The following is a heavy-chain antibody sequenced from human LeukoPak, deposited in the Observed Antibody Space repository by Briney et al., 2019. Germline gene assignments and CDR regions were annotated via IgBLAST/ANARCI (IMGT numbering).Heavy chain of an antibody. J-gene: IGHJ5*02. V-gene: IGHV3-30*02. CDR3: AKDTYCSGGICSNWFDP. CDR1: GYTFNSYG. CDR2: IRFDGNNK. D-gene: IGHD2-15*01. Sequence: GSLRLSCAASGYTFNSYGMHWVRQAPGKGLEWVAFIRFDGNNKYYADSVKGRFTISRDNSKNTLYLQMNSLRAEDTAVYYCAKDTYCSGGICSNWFDPWGQGTLVTVSS.